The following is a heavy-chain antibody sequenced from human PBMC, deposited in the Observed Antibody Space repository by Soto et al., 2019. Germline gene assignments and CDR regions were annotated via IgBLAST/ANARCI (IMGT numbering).Heavy chain of an antibody. CDR1: GFTFSSYA. CDR3: AKDYDFWSGYSHEDY. J-gene: IGHJ4*02. CDR2: ISGSGGST. V-gene: IGHV3-23*01. D-gene: IGHD3-3*01. Sequence: GGSLRLSCAASGFTFSSYAMSWVRQAPGKGLEWVSAISGSGGSTYYADSVKGRFTISRDNSKNTLYLQMNSLRAEDTAVYYCAKDYDFWSGYSHEDYWGQGTLVTVSS.